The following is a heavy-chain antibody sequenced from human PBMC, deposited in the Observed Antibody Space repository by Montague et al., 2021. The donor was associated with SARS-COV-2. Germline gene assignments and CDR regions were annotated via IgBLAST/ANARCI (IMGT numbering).Heavy chain of an antibody. V-gene: IGHV4-59*01. CDR2: IFRSGAT. CDR3: ARTSRGSRYFYGVDV. D-gene: IGHD3-10*01. Sequence: SETLSLTCTVSGDSISDYYWSWIRQPPGMGLEWIGYIFRSGATNYIPPLKSRVIISLDTSKSQFSLRLSYVTAAGTAIYYCARTSRGSRYFYGVDVWGQGTTVTVSS. J-gene: IGHJ6*02. CDR1: GDSISDYY.